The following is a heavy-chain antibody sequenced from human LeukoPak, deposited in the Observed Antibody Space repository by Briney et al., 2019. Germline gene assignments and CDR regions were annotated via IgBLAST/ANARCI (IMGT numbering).Heavy chain of an antibody. Sequence: GGSLRLSCAASGFTFSSYWMLWVRQIPGKGLLWVSRIKNDGSTTTYADAVKGRFTISRDNAKNMLYLQMNSLRPEDTAVYYCAREGAAMAPRYFDHWGQGTLVTVSS. CDR1: GFTFSSYW. CDR2: IKNDGSTT. J-gene: IGHJ4*02. D-gene: IGHD5-18*01. V-gene: IGHV3-74*01. CDR3: AREGAAMAPRYFDH.